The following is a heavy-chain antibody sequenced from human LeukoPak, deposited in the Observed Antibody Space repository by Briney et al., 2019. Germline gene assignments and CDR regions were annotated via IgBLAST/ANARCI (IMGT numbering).Heavy chain of an antibody. J-gene: IGHJ5*02. CDR2: IYYSGST. Sequence: SETPSLTCTVSGGSISSYYWSWIRQPPGKGLEWIGYIYYSGSTNYNPSLKSRVTISVDTSKNQFPLKLSSVTAADTAVCYCARVRTYNWFDPWGQGTLVTVSS. CDR1: GGSISSYY. V-gene: IGHV4-59*12. CDR3: ARVRTYNWFDP.